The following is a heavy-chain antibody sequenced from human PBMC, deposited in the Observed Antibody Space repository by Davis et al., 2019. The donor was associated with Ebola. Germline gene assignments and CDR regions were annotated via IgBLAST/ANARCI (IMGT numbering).Heavy chain of an antibody. CDR2: IGRADDT. J-gene: IGHJ6*04. CDR1: GFTLSYYD. V-gene: IGHV3-13*01. CDR3: ARELPYSSGGHNLYGLDV. D-gene: IGHD3-22*01. Sequence: GGSLRLSCAASGFTLSYYDFHWVLQFTGEGLEWVSAIGRADDTYYAGSVKGRFTISRDDAMNSLYLQMNGRRGEDTAVYYCARELPYSSGGHNLYGLDVWGKGTTVTVSS.